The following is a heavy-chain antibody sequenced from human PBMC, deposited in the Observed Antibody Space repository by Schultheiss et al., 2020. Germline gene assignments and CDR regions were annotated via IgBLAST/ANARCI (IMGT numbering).Heavy chain of an antibody. D-gene: IGHD3-22*01. V-gene: IGHV1-18*04. CDR1: GYTFTGYY. J-gene: IGHJ4*02. CDR2: INPYDSET. Sequence: ASVKVSCKASGYTFTGYYMHWVRQAPGQGLEWMGWINPYDSETTYIEGLQGRVTMTTDTATRTVYMELRSLRSDDTAMYYCARHQYDGDGSYYGSLYWGQGTLVTVSS. CDR3: ARHQYDGDGSYYGSLY.